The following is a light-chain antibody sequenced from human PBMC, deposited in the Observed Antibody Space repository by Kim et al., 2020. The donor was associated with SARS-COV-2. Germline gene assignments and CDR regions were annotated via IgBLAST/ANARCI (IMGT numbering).Light chain of an antibody. CDR2: GKN. Sequence: SSELTQDPAVSVALGQTVRITCQGDSLRSYYASWYQRKLGQAPVLVIYGKNNRPSGIPDRFSGSSSGNTASLTITGAQAEDEADYYCNSRDSSGNHVVFGGGTQLTVL. V-gene: IGLV3-19*01. J-gene: IGLJ2*01. CDR3: NSRDSSGNHVV. CDR1: SLRSYY.